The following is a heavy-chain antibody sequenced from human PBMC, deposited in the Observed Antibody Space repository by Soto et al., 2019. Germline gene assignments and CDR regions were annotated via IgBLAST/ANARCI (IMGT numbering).Heavy chain of an antibody. J-gene: IGHJ6*02. CDR3: ARDVNWTPFDHYYYYGMDV. CDR1: GYTFTSYA. CDR2: INAGNGNT. V-gene: IGHV1-3*01. D-gene: IGHD1-1*01. Sequence: ASVKVSCKASGYTFTSYAMHWVRQAPGQRLEWMGWINAGNGNTKYSQKFQGRVTITRDTSASTAYMELSSLRSEDTAVYYCARDVNWTPFDHYYYYGMDVWGQGTTVTVSS.